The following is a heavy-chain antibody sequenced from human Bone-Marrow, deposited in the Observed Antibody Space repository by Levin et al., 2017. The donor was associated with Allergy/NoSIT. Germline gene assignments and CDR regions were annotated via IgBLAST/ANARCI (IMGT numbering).Heavy chain of an antibody. Sequence: SETLSLTCTVSGGSISSYYWSWIRQPPGKGLEWIGYIYYSGSTNYNPSLKSRVTISVDTSKNQFSLKLSSVTAADTAVYYCARGELLWFGELVWGQGTLVTVSS. CDR1: GGSISSYY. V-gene: IGHV4-59*01. J-gene: IGHJ4*02. CDR3: ARGELLWFGELV. D-gene: IGHD3-10*01. CDR2: IYYSGST.